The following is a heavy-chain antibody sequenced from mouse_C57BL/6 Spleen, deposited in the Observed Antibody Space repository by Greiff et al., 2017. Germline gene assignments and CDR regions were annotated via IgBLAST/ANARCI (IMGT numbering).Heavy chain of an antibody. CDR3: AREGLASFDY. CDR2: IWSGGST. J-gene: IGHJ2*01. D-gene: IGHD3-3*01. V-gene: IGHV2-2*01. Sequence: QVQLKESGPGLVQPSQSLSITCTVSGFSLTSYGVHWVRQSPGKGLEWLGVIWSGGSTDYNAAFISRLSISKDNSKSQVFFKMNSLQADDTARYYCAREGLASFDYWGQGTTLTVSS. CDR1: GFSLTSYG.